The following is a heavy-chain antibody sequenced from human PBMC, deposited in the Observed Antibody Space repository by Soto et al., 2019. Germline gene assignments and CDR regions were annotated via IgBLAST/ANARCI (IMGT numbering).Heavy chain of an antibody. D-gene: IGHD2-2*01. J-gene: IGHJ5*02. CDR3: ARYEVPAARFDP. CDR2: IYYSGST. V-gene: IGHV4-31*03. CDR1: GGSISSGGYY. Sequence: QVQLQESGPGLVKPSQTLTLTCTVSGGSISSGGYYWSWIRQHPGKGLEWIGYIYYSGSTYYNPSLKSRVTISVDTSKNQFSLKLSSVTAADTAVYYCARYEVPAARFDPWGQGTLVTVSS.